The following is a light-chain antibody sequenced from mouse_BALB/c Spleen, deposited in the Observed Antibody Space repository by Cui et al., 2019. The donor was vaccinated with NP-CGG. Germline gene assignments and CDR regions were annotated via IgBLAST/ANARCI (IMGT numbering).Light chain of an antibody. V-gene: IGLV1*01. CDR2: GTN. CDR1: TGAVTTSNY. Sequence: QAVVTQESALTTSSGETVTLTCRSNTGAVTTSNYANWVQEKPDHLFTGLIGGTNNRAPGIPARFSGSLIGDKAALTITGAQTEDEAIYFCALWYSNHWVFGGGTKLIVL. CDR3: ALWYSNHWV. J-gene: IGLJ1*01.